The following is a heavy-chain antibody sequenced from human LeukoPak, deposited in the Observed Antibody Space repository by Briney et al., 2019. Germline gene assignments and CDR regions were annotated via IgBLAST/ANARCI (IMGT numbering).Heavy chain of an antibody. Sequence: GGSLRLSCAGSGFTFSDHYIDWVRQAPGKGPEWVGRTRNKGNSDTTEYAASVKGRFSISRDDSKNSLFLQMNSLRTEDTAVYYCSKGYSGGLTYALDVWGQGTRVTVSS. V-gene: IGHV3-72*01. CDR1: GFTFSDHY. CDR2: TRNKGNSDTT. D-gene: IGHD1-26*01. J-gene: IGHJ3*01. CDR3: SKGYSGGLTYALDV.